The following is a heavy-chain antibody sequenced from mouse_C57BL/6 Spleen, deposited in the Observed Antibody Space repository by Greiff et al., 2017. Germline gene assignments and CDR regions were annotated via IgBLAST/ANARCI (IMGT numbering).Heavy chain of an antibody. CDR3: ARRVDYWYFYV. J-gene: IGHJ1*03. CDR1: GFTFSDYY. D-gene: IGHD1-1*01. CDR2: ISNGGGSI. Sequence: EVKLVESGGGLVQPGGSLKLSCAASGFTFSDYYMYWVRQTPEKRLEWVAYISNGGGSIYYPDTVKGRFTISRDNAKNTLYLQMSRLKSEDTAMYYCARRVDYWYFYVWGTGTTVTVSS. V-gene: IGHV5-12*01.